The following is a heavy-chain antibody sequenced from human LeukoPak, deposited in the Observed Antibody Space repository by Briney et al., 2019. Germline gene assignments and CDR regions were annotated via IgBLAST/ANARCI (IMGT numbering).Heavy chain of an antibody. CDR3: AKTTVGYSSGRFPGWPADY. D-gene: IGHD2-15*01. CDR2: IFGSGGSA. Sequence: GGSLRLSCTASGFAFGSYAMYWVRQVPGKGLEWVSGIFGSGGSAHYADSVKGRFTISRDNSKNTVYLEMNSLGVEDTAVYYCAKTTVGYSSGRFPGWPADYWGQGTLVTVSS. V-gene: IGHV3-23*01. CDR1: GFAFGSYA. J-gene: IGHJ4*02.